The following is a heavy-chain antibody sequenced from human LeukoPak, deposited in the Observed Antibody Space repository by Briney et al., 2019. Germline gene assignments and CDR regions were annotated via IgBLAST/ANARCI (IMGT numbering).Heavy chain of an antibody. CDR2: ISSSGNYI. CDR3: VRENGGSCAY. D-gene: IGHD2-15*01. Sequence: GGSLRLSCAASEFTFSSYSMNWVRQAPGKGLEWVSSISSSGNYIYYADSVKGRFTISRDNAKNSMYLQMNSLRAEDSAVYYCVRENGGSCAYGGQGTLVTVSS. CDR1: EFTFSSYS. J-gene: IGHJ4*02. V-gene: IGHV3-21*01.